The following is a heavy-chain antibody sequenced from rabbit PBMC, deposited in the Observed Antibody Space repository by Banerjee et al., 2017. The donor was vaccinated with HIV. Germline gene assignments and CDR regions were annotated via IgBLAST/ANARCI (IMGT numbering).Heavy chain of an antibody. V-gene: IGHV1S45*01. CDR3: ARDIGYAGSIPTRLDL. CDR1: GFDFSSNA. J-gene: IGHJ3*01. D-gene: IGHD4-2*01. CDR2: IYTGSSGSY. Sequence: QEQLEESGGDLVKPEGSLTLTCTASGFDFSSNAICWVRQAPGKGLELIACIYTGSSGSYYYTSWAKGLSTITKSSSTMMILQMTSLTAAATASYCCARDIGYAGSIPTRLDLWGQGTLVTVS.